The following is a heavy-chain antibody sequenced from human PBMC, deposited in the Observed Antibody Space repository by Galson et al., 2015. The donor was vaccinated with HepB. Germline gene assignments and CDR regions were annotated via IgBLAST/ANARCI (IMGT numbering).Heavy chain of an antibody. V-gene: IGHV6-1*01. J-gene: IGHJ4*02. D-gene: IGHD3-16*01. CDR1: GDSVSRNSAA. CDR3: AGGGDEIDY. CDR2: TYYSSKWYI. Sequence: CAISGDSVSRNSAAWHWIRQSPSRGLEWLGRTYYSSKWYIDYAVSVKDRIIFTLQLSKNQFSLQLTSLTPEDTATYYCAGGGDEIDYWGQGTLVTVSS.